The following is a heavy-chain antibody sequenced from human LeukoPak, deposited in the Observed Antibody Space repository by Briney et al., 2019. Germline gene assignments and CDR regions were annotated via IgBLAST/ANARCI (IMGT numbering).Heavy chain of an antibody. CDR1: GGSISSIGFY. Sequence: PSETLSLTCTVSGGSISSIGFYWGWIRQPPGKGLEWIGNIYYSGNTYYNPSLKSRVTISVDTSKNQFSLKLSSVIAADTAVYYCARPDHNTSGCPHYFDYWAQGTLVTVSS. CDR2: IYYSGNT. CDR3: ARPDHNTSGCPHYFDY. J-gene: IGHJ4*02. D-gene: IGHD6-19*01. V-gene: IGHV4-39*01.